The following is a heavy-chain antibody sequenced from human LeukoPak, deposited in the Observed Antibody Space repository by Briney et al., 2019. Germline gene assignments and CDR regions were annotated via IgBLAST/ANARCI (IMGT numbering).Heavy chain of an antibody. CDR1: GFTFSSYG. CDR3: ARGLWEQQLATNRYYYYYMDV. J-gene: IGHJ6*03. Sequence: PGGSLRLSCAASGFTFSSYGMHWVRQAPGKGLEWVAFIRYDGSNKYYADSVKGRFTISRDNSKNTLYLQMNSLRAEDTAVYYCARGLWEQQLATNRYYYYYMDVWGKGTTVTISS. D-gene: IGHD6-13*01. V-gene: IGHV3-30*02. CDR2: IRYDGSNK.